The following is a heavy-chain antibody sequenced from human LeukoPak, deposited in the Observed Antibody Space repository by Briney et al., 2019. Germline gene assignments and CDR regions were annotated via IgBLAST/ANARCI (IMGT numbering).Heavy chain of an antibody. V-gene: IGHV5-51*01. CDR2: IYPGDSDT. CDR1: GFSFTSYW. D-gene: IGHD4-17*01. CDR3: ARLPDYGDYYDAFDI. J-gene: IGHJ3*02. Sequence: GESLKISCKGSGFSFTSYWIGWVRQMPGKGLEWMGIIYPGDSDTRYSPSFQGQVTISADKSISPAYLQWSSLKASDTAMYYCARLPDYGDYYDAFDIWGQGTMVTVSS.